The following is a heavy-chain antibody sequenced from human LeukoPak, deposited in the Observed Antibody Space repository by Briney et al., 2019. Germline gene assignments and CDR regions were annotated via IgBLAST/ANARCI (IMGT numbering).Heavy chain of an antibody. D-gene: IGHD4-17*01. CDR1: GFTFSSYN. CDR3: ARDSTVRLPIDAFDI. V-gene: IGHV3-48*01. Sequence: GGSLRLSCAASGFTFSSYNMNWVRQAPGKGLEWVSYISSSSSTIYYADSVKGRFTISRDNAKNSLYLQMNSLRAEDTAVYYCARDSTVRLPIDAFDIWGQGTMVTVSS. CDR2: ISSSSSTI. J-gene: IGHJ3*02.